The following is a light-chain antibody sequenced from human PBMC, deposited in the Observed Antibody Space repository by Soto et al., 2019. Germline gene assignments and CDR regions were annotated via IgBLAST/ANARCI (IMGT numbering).Light chain of an antibody. Sequence: EIVMTQSPATLSVSPGERATLSCGASQGVRSNLAWYQQKPGQAPRLLIYSASTRATGIPARFSGSGSGTEFTLTISSLQSEDFAVYYCQQYNNWPPLTFGGGTKVEIK. CDR2: SAS. J-gene: IGKJ4*01. CDR1: QGVRSN. CDR3: QQYNNWPPLT. V-gene: IGKV3-15*01.